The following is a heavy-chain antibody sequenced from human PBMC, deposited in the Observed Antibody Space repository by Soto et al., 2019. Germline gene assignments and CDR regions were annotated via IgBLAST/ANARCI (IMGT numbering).Heavy chain of an antibody. CDR2: IYYSGST. CDR3: ARTPDGYNIPFDY. CDR1: GGSISSYY. Sequence: KPSETLSLTCTVSGGSISSYYWSWIRQPPGKGLEWIGYIYYSGSTNYNPSLKSRVTISVDTSKNQFSLKLSSVTAADTAVYYCARTPDGYNIPFDYWGQGTLVTVSS. J-gene: IGHJ4*02. D-gene: IGHD5-12*01. V-gene: IGHV4-59*01.